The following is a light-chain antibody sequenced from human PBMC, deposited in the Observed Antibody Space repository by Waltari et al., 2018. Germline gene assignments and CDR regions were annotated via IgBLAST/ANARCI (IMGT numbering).Light chain of an antibody. CDR1: ESISNY. CDR3: QQRSNWPVT. J-gene: IGKJ2*01. V-gene: IGKV3-11*01. CDR2: DAS. Sequence: EIVLTQSPATLSLSPGERATLSSRASESISNYLSWYQQKPGQAARPLIYDASFRATCVPARFSGGVSGTDFTLTISSLEPEDFAVYYWQQRSNWPVTFGQGTKLEIK.